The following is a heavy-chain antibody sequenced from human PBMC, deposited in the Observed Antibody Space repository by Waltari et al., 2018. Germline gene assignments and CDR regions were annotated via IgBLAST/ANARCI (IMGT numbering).Heavy chain of an antibody. CDR2: SLSRLGIA. CDR3: ARYNWNYGGGDY. CDR1: GGTFSSYA. J-gene: IGHJ4*02. Sequence: QVQLVQSGAEVKKPGSSVKVSCKASGGTFSSYAISWVRQAPGQGLEWMGRSLSRLGIANYAQKCQCRVTITADKSTSTAYMELSSLRSEDTAVYYCARYNWNYGGGDYWGQGTLVTVSS. D-gene: IGHD1-7*01. V-gene: IGHV1-69*09.